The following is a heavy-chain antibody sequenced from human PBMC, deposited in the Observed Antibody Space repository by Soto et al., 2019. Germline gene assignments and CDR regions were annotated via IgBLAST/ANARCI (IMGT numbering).Heavy chain of an antibody. CDR3: ANFFYCSGGSGHPFYY. CDR1: GFTFSTYA. D-gene: IGHD3-10*01. V-gene: IGHV3-23*01. CDR2: ISGSGGST. Sequence: GGSLRLSCAASGFTFSTYAMGWVRQAPGKGLEWVSSISGSGGSTYYAASVKGRFTISRDNSKNTLYLEMNSLRAEDTAVYHCANFFYCSGGSGHPFYYWGQGSLVIGSS. J-gene: IGHJ4*02.